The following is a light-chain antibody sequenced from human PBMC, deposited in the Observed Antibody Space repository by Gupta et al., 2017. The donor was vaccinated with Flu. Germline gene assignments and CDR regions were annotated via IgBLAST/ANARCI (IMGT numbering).Light chain of an antibody. Sequence: VVTQEPSLTVSPGGTVTLPCGPSSGPVTSTHYPYWFQQKPGQAPETLIYDVSDKPSWTPARCTGSLLGGKAALTLSGAQPEVEAEYFCLVSYVVGRPVFGGGTKLTVL. V-gene: IGLV7-46*01. J-gene: IGLJ3*02. CDR3: LVSYVVGRPV. CDR1: SGPVTSTHY. CDR2: DVS.